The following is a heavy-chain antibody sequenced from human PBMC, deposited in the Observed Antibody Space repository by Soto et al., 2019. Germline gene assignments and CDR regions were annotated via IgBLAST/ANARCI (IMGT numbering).Heavy chain of an antibody. CDR3: ARDSSSWYYFDY. CDR1: GGTFSSYA. D-gene: IGHD6-13*01. J-gene: IGHJ4*02. CDR2: IIPIFGTA. V-gene: IGHV1-69*13. Sequence: ASVKVSCKASGGTFSSYAISWVRQAPGQGLEWMGGIIPIFGTANYAQKFQGRVTITADESTSTAYMELSSLRSEDTAVYYCARDSSSWYYFDYWGQGTLVTVSS.